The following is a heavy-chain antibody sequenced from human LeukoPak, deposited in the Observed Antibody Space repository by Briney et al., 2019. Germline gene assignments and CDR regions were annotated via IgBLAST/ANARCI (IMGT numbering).Heavy chain of an antibody. D-gene: IGHD3-10*01. V-gene: IGHV3-33*01. CDR1: GFTFSSYG. Sequence: PGGSLRLSCAASGFTFSSYGMHWVRQAPGKGLEWVAVIWYDGSNKYYADSVKGRFTISRDNSKNTLYLQMNSLRAEDTAVYYCARVKGGGSGSYSQFDYWGQGTLVTVSS. CDR2: IWYDGSNK. J-gene: IGHJ4*02. CDR3: ARVKGGGSGSYSQFDY.